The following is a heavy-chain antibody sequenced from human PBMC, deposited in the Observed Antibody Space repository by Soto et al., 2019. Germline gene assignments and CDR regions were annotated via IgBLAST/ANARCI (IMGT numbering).Heavy chain of an antibody. V-gene: IGHV4-4*07. Sequence: SETLSLTCIVSGGSINTYYWSWIRQSAGKGLEWVGRIYGSGNTNNNPSLKSRVTMSLDTSKNQVSLRLSSVTAADTAVYYCAGDLKFGQADYWGQGSQVTVSS. CDR2: IYGSGNT. J-gene: IGHJ4*02. CDR1: GGSINTYY. CDR3: AGDLKFGQADY. D-gene: IGHD3-10*01.